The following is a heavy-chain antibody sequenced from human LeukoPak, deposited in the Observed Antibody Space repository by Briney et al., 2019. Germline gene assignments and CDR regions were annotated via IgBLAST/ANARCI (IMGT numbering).Heavy chain of an antibody. D-gene: IGHD1-26*01. Sequence: PGGSLRLSCAASGFTFSSYSMNWVRQAPGKGLEWVSYISSSSSTIYYADSVKGRFTISRDNAKNSLYLQMNSLRAEDTAVYYCASLGATRDYWGQGTLVTVSS. J-gene: IGHJ4*02. CDR1: GFTFSSYS. CDR2: ISSSSSTI. CDR3: ASLGATRDY. V-gene: IGHV3-48*04.